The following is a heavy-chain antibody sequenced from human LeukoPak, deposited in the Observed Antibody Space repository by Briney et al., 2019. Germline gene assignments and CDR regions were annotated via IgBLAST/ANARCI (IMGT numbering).Heavy chain of an antibody. V-gene: IGHV4-59*01. CDR2: IYYSGST. J-gene: IGHJ5*02. D-gene: IGHD3-3*01. Sequence: SETLSLTCTVSGGSISSYYWSSIRQPPRKGLEWIGYIYYSGSTNYNPSLKSRVTISVDTSKNQFSLKLSSVTAADTAVYYCARGRTVLRFLEWSLHPGNWFDPWGQGTLVTVSS. CDR1: GGSISSYY. CDR3: ARGRTVLRFLEWSLHPGNWFDP.